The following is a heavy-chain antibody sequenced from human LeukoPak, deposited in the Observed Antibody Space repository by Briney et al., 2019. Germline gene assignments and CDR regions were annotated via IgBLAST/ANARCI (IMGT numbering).Heavy chain of an antibody. CDR1: GFTFSSYA. J-gene: IGHJ4*02. D-gene: IGHD3-9*01. CDR2: IKQDGSET. Sequence: GGSLRLSCAASGFTFSSYAMHWVRQAPGKGLEWVANIKQDGSETYYVDSVKGRFIISRDNAKNSLYLQMNSLRAEDTAVYYCAKVSPGDYDILTGYPRPAPYEGYWGQGTLVTVSS. CDR3: AKVSPGDYDILTGYPRPAPYEGY. V-gene: IGHV3-7*03.